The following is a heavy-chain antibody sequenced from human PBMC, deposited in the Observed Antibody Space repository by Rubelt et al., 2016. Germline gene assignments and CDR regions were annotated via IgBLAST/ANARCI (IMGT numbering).Heavy chain of an antibody. D-gene: IGHD6-13*01. CDR3: ASRPEGQLESDLDY. CDR2: ISDSGDST. Sequence: GLEWLSAISDSGDSTYYADSVKGRFTISRDNSKNTLYLQMNSLRAEDTAVYYCASRPEGQLESDLDYWGQGTLVTVSS. V-gene: IGHV3-23*01. J-gene: IGHJ4*02.